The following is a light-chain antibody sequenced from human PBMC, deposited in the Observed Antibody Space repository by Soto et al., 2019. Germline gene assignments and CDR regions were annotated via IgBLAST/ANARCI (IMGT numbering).Light chain of an antibody. V-gene: IGLV6-57*02. Sequence: NFMLAQPHSVSESPGKTVTISYTGSSGSIASNYVQWYQQRPGSAPTTVIYEDNQRPSGVPDRFSGSIDSSSNSASLTISGLKTEDEADYYCQSYDSSNDVVFGGGTQLTVL. CDR1: SGSIASNY. CDR2: EDN. CDR3: QSYDSSNDVV. J-gene: IGLJ2*01.